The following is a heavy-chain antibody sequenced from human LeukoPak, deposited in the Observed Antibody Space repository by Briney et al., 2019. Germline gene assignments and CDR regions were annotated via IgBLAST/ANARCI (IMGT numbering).Heavy chain of an antibody. V-gene: IGHV3-30*03. Sequence: GGSLRLSCAASGFTFSSYWMSWVRQAPGKGLEWVAVVSYEGTIKYYSDSAKGRFTISRDNSNSLISLQMNDLTTEDTAVYYCAREKFDSWGQGTLVTVSS. CDR3: AREKFDS. CDR2: VSYEGTIK. CDR1: GFTFSSYW. J-gene: IGHJ5*01.